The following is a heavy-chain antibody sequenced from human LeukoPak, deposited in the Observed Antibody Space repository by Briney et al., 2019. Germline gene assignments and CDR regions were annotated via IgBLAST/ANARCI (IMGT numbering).Heavy chain of an antibody. CDR3: VREGPLSYYDILTGPRKNYYYYYMDV. CDR2: IYYSGST. D-gene: IGHD3-9*01. J-gene: IGHJ6*03. Sequence: SETLSLTCTVSGGSISSSSYYWGWIRQPPGKGLEWIGSIYYSGSTYYNPSLKSRVTISVATSKNQFSLKLSSVTAADTAVYYCVREGPLSYYDILTGPRKNYYYYYMDVWGKGTTVTVSS. CDR1: GGSISSSSYY. V-gene: IGHV4-39*07.